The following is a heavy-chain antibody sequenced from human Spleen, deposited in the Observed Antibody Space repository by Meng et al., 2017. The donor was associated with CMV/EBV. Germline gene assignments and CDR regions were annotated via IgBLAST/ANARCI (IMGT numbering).Heavy chain of an antibody. V-gene: IGHV3-66*01. Sequence: GGSLRLSCAASGFDVITNYMSWVRQAPGKGLEWVSVISAGGSTYYADSVKGRFTISRDNSKNTLYLQMNSLRAEDTAVYYCAKDRDSYGYTNWFDPWGQGTLVTVSS. J-gene: IGHJ5*02. D-gene: IGHD5-18*01. CDR2: ISAGGST. CDR1: GFDVITNY. CDR3: AKDRDSYGYTNWFDP.